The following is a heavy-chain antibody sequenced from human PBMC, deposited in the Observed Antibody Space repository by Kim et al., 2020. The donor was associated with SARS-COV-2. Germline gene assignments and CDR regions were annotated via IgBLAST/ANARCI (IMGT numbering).Heavy chain of an antibody. Sequence: TKYSPAFQGRVTITRDTSAGTAYMELSSLRSEETAVYYCARGGMTADLDYWGQGTLVTVSS. CDR2: T. CDR3: ARGGMTADLDY. J-gene: IGHJ4*02. V-gene: IGHV1-3*01. D-gene: IGHD5-12*01.